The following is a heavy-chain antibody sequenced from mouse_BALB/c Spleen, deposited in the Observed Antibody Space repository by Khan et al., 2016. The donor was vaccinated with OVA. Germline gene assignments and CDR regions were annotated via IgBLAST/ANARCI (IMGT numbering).Heavy chain of an antibody. CDR1: GYTFPEYT. Sequence: VQLQQSGPELVKPGASVKISCKTSGYTFPEYTVHWVKQSLGKSLDWIGVINPKNGGTAYNQTFKGKATLTVDKSSSTAYMEFRSLTSDDSAVYYCARDAGRYWGQGTSVTVAS. CDR3: ARDAGRY. V-gene: IGHV1-18*01. CDR2: INPKNGGT. J-gene: IGHJ4*01.